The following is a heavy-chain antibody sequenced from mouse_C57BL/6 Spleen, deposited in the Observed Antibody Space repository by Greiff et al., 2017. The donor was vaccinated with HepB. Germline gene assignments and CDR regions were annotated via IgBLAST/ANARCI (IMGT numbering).Heavy chain of an antibody. J-gene: IGHJ4*01. D-gene: IGHD1-1*01. CDR3: ASYGSSYVGAMDY. CDR1: GYTFTSYW. Sequence: QVQLQQPGAELVMPGASVKLSCKASGYTFTSYWMHWVKQRPGQGLEWIGEIDPSDSYTNYNQKFKGKSTLTVDKSSSTAYMQLSSLTSEDSAVYYCASYGSSYVGAMDYWGQGTSVTVSS. V-gene: IGHV1-69*01. CDR2: IDPSDSYT.